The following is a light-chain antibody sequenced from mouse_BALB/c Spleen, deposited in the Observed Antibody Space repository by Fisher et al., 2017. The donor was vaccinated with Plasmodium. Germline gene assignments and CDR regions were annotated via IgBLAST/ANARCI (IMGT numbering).Light chain of an antibody. CDR1: QSLLDSDGKTF. CDR2: LES. Sequence: DIVLTQSPLTLSVAIGQPASISCKSSQSLLDSDGKTFLNWLLQRPGQSPKRLISLESKLDSGVPDRFTGSGSGTDFTLKISRVEAEDLGVYYCWQGKHFPRTFGGGTKLEIK. CDR3: WQGKHFPRT. J-gene: IGKJ1*01. V-gene: IGKV1-135*01.